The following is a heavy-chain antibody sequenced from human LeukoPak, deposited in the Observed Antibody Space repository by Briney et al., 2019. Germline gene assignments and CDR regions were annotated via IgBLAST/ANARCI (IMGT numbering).Heavy chain of an antibody. CDR2: MNPNSGNT. CDR1: GYTFTSYD. V-gene: IGHV1-8*01. CDR3: ARDPSFQNPFPIDY. D-gene: IGHD2/OR15-2a*01. J-gene: IGHJ4*02. Sequence: ASVKVSCKASGYTFTSYDINWVRQATGQGLEWMGWMNPNSGNTGYAQKFQGRVTMTRNTSISTAYMELSSLRSEDTAVYYCARDPSFQNPFPIDYWGQGTLVTVSS.